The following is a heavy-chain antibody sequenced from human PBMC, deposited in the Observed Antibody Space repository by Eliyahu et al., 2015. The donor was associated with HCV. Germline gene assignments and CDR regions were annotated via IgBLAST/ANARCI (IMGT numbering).Heavy chain of an antibody. V-gene: IGHV1-18*04. Sequence: QXQLVQSGAEVKKPGASVKVSCKASGYTFTSYGXSWVRQAPGQGLEWMGWISAYNGNTNYAQKLQGRVTMTTDTSTSTAYMELRSLRSDDTAVYYCAREGAAGQFDYYGMDVWGQGTTVTVSS. CDR2: ISAYNGNT. CDR1: GYTFTSYG. J-gene: IGHJ6*02. D-gene: IGHD6-13*01. CDR3: AREGAAGQFDYYGMDV.